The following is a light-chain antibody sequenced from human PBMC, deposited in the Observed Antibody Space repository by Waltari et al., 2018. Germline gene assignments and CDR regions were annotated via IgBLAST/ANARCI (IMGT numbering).Light chain of an antibody. V-gene: IGLV1-40*01. CDR1: SSNIGSGSD. Sequence: QSVLTQPPSVSGAPGQTVTIPCTGSSSNIGSGSDLHWYPQLPAAAPKLLLPSFDSRPSGVPDRVSGSKSGTSASLASTGLQVEDEADYYCHSYDSTVSGWVFGGGTKLTVL. J-gene: IGLJ3*02. CDR3: HSYDSTVSGWV. CDR2: SFD.